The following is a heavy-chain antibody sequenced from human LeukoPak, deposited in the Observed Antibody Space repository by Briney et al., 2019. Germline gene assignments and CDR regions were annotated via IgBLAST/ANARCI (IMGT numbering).Heavy chain of an antibody. CDR2: IYTRGST. Sequence: PSETLSLTCTVSGGSISSYYWNWIRQPAGKGLEWIGRIYTRGSTNYNPSLKSRVTMSVDTSKNQFSLKLSSVTAADTAVYYCARVAVGATGDWFDPWGQGTLVTVSS. CDR1: GGSISSYY. V-gene: IGHV4-4*07. J-gene: IGHJ5*02. D-gene: IGHD1-26*01. CDR3: ARVAVGATGDWFDP.